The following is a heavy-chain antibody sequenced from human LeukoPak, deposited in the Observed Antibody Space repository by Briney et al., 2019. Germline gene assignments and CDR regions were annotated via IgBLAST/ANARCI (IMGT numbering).Heavy chain of an antibody. CDR3: ARERTYYYDSSGHFDY. D-gene: IGHD3-22*01. CDR2: SNAGNGNT. J-gene: IGHJ4*02. Sequence: GASVKVSCKASGYTFTSYAMHWVRQAPGQRLEWMGWSNAGNGNTKYSQEFQGRVTITRDTSASTAYMELSSLRSEDMAVYYCARERTYYYDSSGHFDYWGQGTLVTVSS. CDR1: GYTFTSYA. V-gene: IGHV1-3*02.